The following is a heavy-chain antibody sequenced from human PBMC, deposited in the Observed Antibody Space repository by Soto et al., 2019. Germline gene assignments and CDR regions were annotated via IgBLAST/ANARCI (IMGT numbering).Heavy chain of an antibody. Sequence: DSVKVSFKASGYAFTDYYMPWLRQAPGQRPEWMGWIKPNSGDTDLAQNFRGRFTVTRDTSMSVVYMELSRLRSDDTAVYFCARTAIEATDPYYEYGLDVWGQGTTVTV. CDR2: IKPNSGDT. D-gene: IGHD3-3*01. V-gene: IGHV1-2*02. J-gene: IGHJ6*02. CDR1: GYAFTDYY. CDR3: ARTAIEATDPYYEYGLDV.